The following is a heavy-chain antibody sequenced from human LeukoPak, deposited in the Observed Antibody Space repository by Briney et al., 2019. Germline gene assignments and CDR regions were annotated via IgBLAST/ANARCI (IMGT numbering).Heavy chain of an antibody. CDR2: VTGNGDTT. Sequence: GGSLRLSCAASGFTFRNYAMTWVRQAPGKGLEWVSVVTGNGDTTYYADSLKGRFTISRDNSRNTLYLQMNSLRAEDTAVYHCARNAADCTTSACYDSWGQGTLVTVSS. V-gene: IGHV3-23*01. CDR1: GFTFRNYA. CDR3: ARNAADCTTSACYDS. J-gene: IGHJ4*02. D-gene: IGHD2-8*01.